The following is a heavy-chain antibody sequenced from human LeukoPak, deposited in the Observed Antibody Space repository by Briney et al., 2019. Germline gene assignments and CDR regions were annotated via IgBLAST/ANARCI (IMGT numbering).Heavy chain of an antibody. D-gene: IGHD3-10*01. V-gene: IGHV4-59*03. Sequence: SETLSLTCAVSGGSISGFYWTWIRQPPGKGLEFIGQIHYSGSTDNNPSLKSRITMSVDTSKNQFFLSLNSVTAADTAVYYCAKFGLYYNMDVWGQGTTVTVSS. J-gene: IGHJ6*02. CDR3: AKFGLYYNMDV. CDR1: GGSISGFY. CDR2: IHYSGST.